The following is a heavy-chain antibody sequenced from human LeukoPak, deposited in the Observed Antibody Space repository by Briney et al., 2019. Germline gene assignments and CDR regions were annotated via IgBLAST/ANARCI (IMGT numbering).Heavy chain of an antibody. V-gene: IGHV1-69*13. CDR1: GGTFSSYA. J-gene: IGHJ5*02. Sequence: SVNVSCKASGGTFSSYAISWVRQAPGQGLEWMGGIIPIFGTANYAQKFQGRVTITADESTSTAYMELSSLRSEDTAVYYCATVITMVRGDNFDPWGQGTLVTVSS. CDR2: IIPIFGTA. CDR3: ATVITMVRGDNFDP. D-gene: IGHD3-10*01.